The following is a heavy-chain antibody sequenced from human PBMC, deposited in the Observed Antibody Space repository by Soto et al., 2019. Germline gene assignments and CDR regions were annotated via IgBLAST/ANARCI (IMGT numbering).Heavy chain of an antibody. CDR2: INHSGST. J-gene: IGHJ4*02. CDR1: GGSFSGYY. Sequence: SETLSLTCAVYGGSFSGYYWSWIRQPPGKGLEWIGEINHSGSTNYNPSLKSRVTISVDTSKNQFSLRLSSVTAADTAVYYCARNAAASFDYWGQGTLVTVSS. V-gene: IGHV4-34*01. D-gene: IGHD6-25*01. CDR3: ARNAAASFDY.